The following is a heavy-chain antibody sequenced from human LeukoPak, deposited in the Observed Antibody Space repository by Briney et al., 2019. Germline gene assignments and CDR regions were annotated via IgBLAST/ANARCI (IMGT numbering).Heavy chain of an antibody. D-gene: IGHD1-26*01. J-gene: IGHJ5*02. V-gene: IGHV1-69*13. CDR2: IIPIFGTA. CDR3: ATGVGAKTLFRLDP. Sequence: ASVKVSCKASGGTFSSYAISWVRQAPGQGLEWMGGIIPIFGTANYAQKFQGRVTITADVSTSTAYMELSSLRSEDTAVYYCATGVGAKTLFRLDPWGQGTLVTVSS. CDR1: GGTFSSYA.